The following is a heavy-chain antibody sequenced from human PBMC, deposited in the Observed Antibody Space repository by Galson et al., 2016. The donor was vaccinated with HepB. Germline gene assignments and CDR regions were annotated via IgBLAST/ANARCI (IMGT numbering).Heavy chain of an antibody. J-gene: IGHJ6*02. D-gene: IGHD3-10*01. CDR2: IDWDDDK. V-gene: IGHV2-70*11. CDR3: ARMGKVVWVGDLFFDYGMDV. Sequence: PALVKPTQTLTLTCTYSGFSLSTRGMCLSWIRQPPGKALEWLARIDWDDDKYYSTSLKTRLIISKDTSKNQVVLTMTNVDPLDTATYYCARMGKVVWVGDLFFDYGMDVWGQGTTVTVSS. CDR1: GFSLSTRGMC.